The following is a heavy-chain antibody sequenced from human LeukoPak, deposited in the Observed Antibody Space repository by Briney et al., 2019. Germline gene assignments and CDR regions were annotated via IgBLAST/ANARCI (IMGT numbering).Heavy chain of an antibody. V-gene: IGHV3-23*01. Sequence: PGGSLRLSCAAAGLSFSSYDMYWVRQAPGKGLEWVSGISDNDGSTYYTDSVKGRFTISRDNSKNTVYLQLNNLRAEDTAVYFCARHDSFIPYWGQGTLVTVSS. CDR1: GLSFSSYD. CDR2: ISDNDGST. CDR3: ARHDSFIPY. D-gene: IGHD3-16*02. J-gene: IGHJ4*02.